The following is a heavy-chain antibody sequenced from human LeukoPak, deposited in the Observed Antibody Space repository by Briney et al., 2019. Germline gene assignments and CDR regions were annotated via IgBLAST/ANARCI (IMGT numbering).Heavy chain of an antibody. CDR3: AKDEVRFLEWLLYPYYYYYYMDV. Sequence: GGSLRLSCAASGFTFSSYEMNWVRQAPGKGLEWVSVSGSGGSTYYADSVKGRFTISRDNSKNTLYLQMNSLRAEDTAVYYCAKDEVRFLEWLLYPYYYYYYMDVWGKGTTVTVSS. CDR2: SGSGGST. V-gene: IGHV3-23*01. CDR1: GFTFSSYE. D-gene: IGHD3-3*01. J-gene: IGHJ6*03.